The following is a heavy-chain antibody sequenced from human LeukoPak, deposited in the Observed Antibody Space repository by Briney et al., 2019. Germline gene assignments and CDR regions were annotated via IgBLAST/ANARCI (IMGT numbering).Heavy chain of an antibody. J-gene: IGHJ4*02. CDR2: ISGSGGST. D-gene: IGHD3-10*01. V-gene: IGHV3-23*01. CDR1: GFTFSSYA. Sequence: GSLRLSCAASGFTFSSYAMSWVRQAPGKGLEWVYAISGSGGSTYYADSVKGRFTISRDNSKNTLYLQMNSLRAEDTAVYYCAKAKYYYGSGSYPFDYWGQGTLVTVSS. CDR3: AKAKYYYGSGSYPFDY.